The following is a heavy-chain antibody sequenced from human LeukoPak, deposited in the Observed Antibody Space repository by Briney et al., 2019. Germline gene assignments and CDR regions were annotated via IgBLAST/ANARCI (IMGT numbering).Heavy chain of an antibody. Sequence: GESLKISCKGSGYNFAKYWIAWVRQMPGKGLEWMGRIDPSDSYTNYSPSFQGHVTISADKSISTAYLQWSSLKASDTAMYYCARLEVVVVTPGRAAFDIWGQGTMVTGSP. CDR3: ARLEVVVVTPGRAAFDI. D-gene: IGHD3-22*01. J-gene: IGHJ3*02. V-gene: IGHV5-10-1*01. CDR1: GYNFAKYW. CDR2: IDPSDSYT.